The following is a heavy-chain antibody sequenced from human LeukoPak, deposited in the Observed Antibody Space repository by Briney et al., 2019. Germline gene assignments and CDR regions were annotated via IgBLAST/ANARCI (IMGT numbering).Heavy chain of an antibody. CDR1: GYTFTSHG. CDR3: ARARYCSSTSCFWFDP. CDR2: ISAYNGNT. D-gene: IGHD2-2*01. J-gene: IGHJ5*02. Sequence: GASVEVSCKASGYTFTSHGICWVRQAPGQGLEWMGWISAYNGNTNYAQKFQGRVTMTTDTSTSTAYMELRSLRSDDTAVYYCARARYCSSTSCFWFDPWGQGTLVTVSS. V-gene: IGHV1-18*01.